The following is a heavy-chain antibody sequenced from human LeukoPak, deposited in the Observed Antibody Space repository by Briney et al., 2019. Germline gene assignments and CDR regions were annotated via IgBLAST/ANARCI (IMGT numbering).Heavy chain of an antibody. V-gene: IGHV1-18*01. Sequence: ASVKVSGNASGYTFPSYDINWVRQAPGQGLQWLGWISTFNGNTNYAQILQDRVTMTTDTSTNTAYLELRSLRFDDTAIYYCARRHLIGNGYFDHWGQGTLVTVSS. D-gene: IGHD4-23*01. CDR1: GYTFPSYD. J-gene: IGHJ4*02. CDR3: ARRHLIGNGYFDH. CDR2: ISTFNGNT.